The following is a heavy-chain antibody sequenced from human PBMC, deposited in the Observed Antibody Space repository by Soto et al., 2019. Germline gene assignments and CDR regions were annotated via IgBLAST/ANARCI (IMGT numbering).Heavy chain of an antibody. CDR2: ISAYNGNT. J-gene: IGHJ4*02. CDR3: ARVLPSYYDYIWGSYHSYYYFDY. CDR1: GYTFTSYG. V-gene: IGHV1-18*01. Sequence: ASVKVSCKASGYTFTSYGISWVRQAPGQGLEWMGWISAYNGNTNYAQKLQGRVTMTTDTSTSTAYMELRSLRSDDTAVYYCARVLPSYYDYIWGSYHSYYYFDYWGQGTLVTVSS. D-gene: IGHD3-16*02.